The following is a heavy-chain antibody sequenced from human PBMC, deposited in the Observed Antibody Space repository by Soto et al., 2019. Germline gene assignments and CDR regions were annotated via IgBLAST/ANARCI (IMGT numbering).Heavy chain of an antibody. CDR2: IDPSDSYT. CDR3: ARLDEYCSSTSCLDYYYGMDV. Sequence: GESLKISCKGSGYSFTSYWISWVRQMPGKDLEWMGRIDPSDSYTNYSPSFQGHVTISADKSISTAYLQWSSLKASDTAMYYCARLDEYCSSTSCLDYYYGMDVWGQGTMVTVSS. D-gene: IGHD2-2*01. J-gene: IGHJ6*02. V-gene: IGHV5-10-1*01. CDR1: GYSFTSYW.